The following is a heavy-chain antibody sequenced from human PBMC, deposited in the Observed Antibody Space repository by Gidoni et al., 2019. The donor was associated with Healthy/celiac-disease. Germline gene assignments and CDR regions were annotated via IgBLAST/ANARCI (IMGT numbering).Heavy chain of an antibody. D-gene: IGHD2-8*01. V-gene: IGHV5-10-1*03. CDR3: ARHSREHIVLMVYPDY. J-gene: IGHJ4*02. CDR2: IDPSDSYT. Sequence: EVQLVQSGAEVKKPGESLRMSCKGTGYSLTSYWISWVRQMPGKGLEWMGRIDPSDSYTNYSPSFQGHVTISADKSISTAYLQWSSLKASDTAMYYCARHSREHIVLMVYPDYWGQGTLVTVSS. CDR1: GYSLTSYW.